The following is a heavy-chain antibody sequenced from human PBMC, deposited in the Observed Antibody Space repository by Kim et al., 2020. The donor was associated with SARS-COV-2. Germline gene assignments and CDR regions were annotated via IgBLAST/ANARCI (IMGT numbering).Heavy chain of an antibody. Sequence: GGSLRLSCAASGFTFSSYSMNWVRQAPGKGLEWVSSISSSSSYIYYADSVKGRFTISRDNAKNSLYLQMNSLRAEDTAVYYCARGDGATISINFDYWGQGTLVTVSS. J-gene: IGHJ4*02. V-gene: IGHV3-21*01. CDR3: ARGDGATISINFDY. CDR2: ISSSSSYI. CDR1: GFTFSSYS. D-gene: IGHD5-12*01.